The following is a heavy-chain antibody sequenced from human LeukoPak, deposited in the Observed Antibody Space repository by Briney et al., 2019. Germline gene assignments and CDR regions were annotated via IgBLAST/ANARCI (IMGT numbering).Heavy chain of an antibody. J-gene: IGHJ4*02. D-gene: IGHD2-21*01. V-gene: IGHV4-31*03. Sequence: ASETLSLTCTVSGGSISSGGYYWSWIRQHPGKGLEWIGYIYYSGSTYYNPSLKSRVTISVDTSKNQFSLKLSSVTAADTAVYYCARDRVGGDFDYWGQGTLVTVSS. CDR3: ARDRVGGDFDY. CDR1: GGSISSGGYY. CDR2: IYYSGST.